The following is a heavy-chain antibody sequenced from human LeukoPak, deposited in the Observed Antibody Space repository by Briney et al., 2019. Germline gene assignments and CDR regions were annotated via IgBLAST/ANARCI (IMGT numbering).Heavy chain of an antibody. D-gene: IGHD6-6*01. Sequence: ASVKVSRKASGGTFSSYAISWVRQVPGQGLEWMGGIIPIFGTANYAQKFQGRVTITADESTSTAYMELSSLRSEDTAVYYCARGGSSSFEDFDYWGQGTLVTVSS. CDR3: ARGGSSSFEDFDY. V-gene: IGHV1-69*13. CDR2: IIPIFGTA. CDR1: GGTFSSYA. J-gene: IGHJ4*02.